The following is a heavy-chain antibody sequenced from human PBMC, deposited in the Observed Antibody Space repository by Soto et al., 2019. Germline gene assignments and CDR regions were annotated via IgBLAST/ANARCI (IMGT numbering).Heavy chain of an antibody. D-gene: IGHD4-4*01. CDR1: VFTFSSYA. CDR3: ARDNSNPTLNYYYYGMDV. Sequence: PGWSLRLSCASSVFTFSSYAMHWGRQAPGKGLEWVAVISYDGINKYYADSVKGRFTISRDNSKNTLYLQMNSLRPEDTAVYYCARDNSNPTLNYYYYGMDVWGQGTTVTVSS. CDR2: ISYDGINK. J-gene: IGHJ6*02. V-gene: IGHV3-30-3*01.